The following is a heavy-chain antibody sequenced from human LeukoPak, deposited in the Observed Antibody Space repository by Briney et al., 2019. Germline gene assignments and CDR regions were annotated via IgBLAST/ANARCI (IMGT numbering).Heavy chain of an antibody. J-gene: IGHJ5*02. Sequence: GSLRLSCAASGFTFSSYAMSWVRPAPGKGLEWVSAISGSGGSTYYADSVKGRFTISRDNSKNTLYLQMNSLRAEDTAVYYCAKDGAVRIAAAGTGFDPWGQGTLVTVSS. CDR2: ISGSGGST. CDR1: GFTFSSYA. CDR3: AKDGAVRIAAAGTGFDP. V-gene: IGHV3-23*01. D-gene: IGHD6-13*01.